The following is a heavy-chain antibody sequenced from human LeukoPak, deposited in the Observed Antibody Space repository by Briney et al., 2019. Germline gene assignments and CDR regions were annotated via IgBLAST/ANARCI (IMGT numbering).Heavy chain of an antibody. D-gene: IGHD6-13*01. CDR3: ARESGIAAAGTGWFDP. J-gene: IGHJ5*02. Sequence: SVKVSCKASGGTFSSYAISWVRQAPGQGLEWMGGIIPIFGTANYAQKFQGRVTITADESTSTAYMELSSLRSEDTAVYYCARESGIAAAGTGWFDPWGQGALVTVSS. V-gene: IGHV1-69*13. CDR1: GGTFSSYA. CDR2: IIPIFGTA.